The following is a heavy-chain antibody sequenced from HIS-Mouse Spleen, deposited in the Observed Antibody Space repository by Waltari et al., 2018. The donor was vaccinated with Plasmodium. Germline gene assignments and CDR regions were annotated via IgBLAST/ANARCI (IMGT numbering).Heavy chain of an antibody. Sequence: QVQLVQSGAAVKKPGASVKVSRKSSGYTFPSLDINWVRQATGQGLEWMGGMNPNSGNTGYAQKFQGRVTMTRNTSISTAYMELSSLRSEDTAVYYCARGGWDGDAFDIWGQGTMVTVSS. CDR2: MNPNSGNT. CDR3: ARGGWDGDAFDI. V-gene: IGHV1-8*01. D-gene: IGHD6-19*01. J-gene: IGHJ3*02. CDR1: GYTFPSLD.